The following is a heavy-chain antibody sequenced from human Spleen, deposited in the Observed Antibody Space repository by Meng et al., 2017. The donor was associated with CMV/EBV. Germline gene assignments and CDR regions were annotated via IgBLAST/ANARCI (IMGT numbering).Heavy chain of an antibody. J-gene: IGHJ4*02. CDR2: SIPIFGTP. V-gene: IGHV1-69*01. D-gene: IGHD2-2*02. CDR3: ARTRGPDTAIRLGLNY. CDR1: GTFSNFA. Sequence: GTFSNFAINWVRQAPGQGLEWMGGSIPIFGTPNYAQRVQGRVKITADEATSTAFMEVSSMRSEDTAVYYCARTRGPDTAIRLGLNYWGQGTLVTVSS.